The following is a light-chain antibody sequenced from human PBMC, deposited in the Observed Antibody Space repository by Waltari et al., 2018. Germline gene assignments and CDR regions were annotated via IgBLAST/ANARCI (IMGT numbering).Light chain of an antibody. CDR2: DAS. CDR1: QSVASY. Sequence: EIVLTQSPAILSLSPGERATLSCRASQSVASYLAWYQQKPGQAPRLLIYDASNRASGIPARFSGSWSGTDFTLTISSLEPEDFAVYYCQQRIGWPPWTFGQGTKVEI. CDR3: QQRIGWPPWT. J-gene: IGKJ1*01. V-gene: IGKV3-11*01.